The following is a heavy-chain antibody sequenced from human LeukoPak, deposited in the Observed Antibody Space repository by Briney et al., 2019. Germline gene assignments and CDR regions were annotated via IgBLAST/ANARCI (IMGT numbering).Heavy chain of an antibody. CDR3: ARGYSGYFALDY. V-gene: IGHV1-2*04. CDR1: GYTFTGHY. Sequence: ASVKVSCKASGYTFTGHYMHWVRQAPGQGLEWMGWINPNSGGTNYAQKFQGWVTMTRDTSISTAYMELSRLRSGDTAVYYCARGYSGYFALDYWGQGTLVTSPQ. J-gene: IGHJ4*02. CDR2: INPNSGGT. D-gene: IGHD5-12*01.